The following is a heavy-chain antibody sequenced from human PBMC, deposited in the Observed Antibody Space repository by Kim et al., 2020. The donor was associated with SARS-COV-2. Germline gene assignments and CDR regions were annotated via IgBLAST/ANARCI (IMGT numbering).Heavy chain of an antibody. CDR2: ISGEGGST. D-gene: IGHD1-7*01. CDR3: AKAPSYNWNYVLDY. Sequence: GGSLRLSCAASGFTFDDYAMHWVRQAPGKGLEWVSLISGEGGSTYYADSVKGRFTISRDNSKNSLSLQMNSLRTEDTALYYCAKAPSYNWNYVLDYWGQGTLVTVSS. CDR1: GFTFDDYA. V-gene: IGHV3-43*02. J-gene: IGHJ4*02.